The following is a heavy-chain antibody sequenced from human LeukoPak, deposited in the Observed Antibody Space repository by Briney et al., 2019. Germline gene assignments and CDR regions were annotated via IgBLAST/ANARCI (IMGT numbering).Heavy chain of an antibody. J-gene: IGHJ4*02. V-gene: IGHV3-30*02. CDR2: IRNDGSHK. CDR1: GFTFSSYG. Sequence: GGSLRLSCAASGFTFSSYGMHWVRQGPGKGLEWVAFIRNDGSHKYYADSVKGRFTISRDNSKNTLYLQMTSLRADDTAVYYRAKAGGSSWHPFDYWGQGTLVTVSS. D-gene: IGHD6-13*01. CDR3: AKAGGSSWHPFDY.